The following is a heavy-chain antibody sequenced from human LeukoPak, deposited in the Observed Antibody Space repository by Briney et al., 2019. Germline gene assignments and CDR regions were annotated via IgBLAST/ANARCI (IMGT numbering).Heavy chain of an antibody. J-gene: IGHJ4*02. D-gene: IGHD3-3*01. V-gene: IGHV4-59*06. CDR1: GGSISSYY. Sequence: SETLSLTCTVSGGSISSYYWSWIRQPPGKGLEWMGYIYYSGSTYSNPSLKSRLTISADTSKSQFSLKLSSVTAADTAVYYCARAPRSHYFDYWGQGTLVTVSS. CDR2: IYYSGST. CDR3: ARAPRSHYFDY.